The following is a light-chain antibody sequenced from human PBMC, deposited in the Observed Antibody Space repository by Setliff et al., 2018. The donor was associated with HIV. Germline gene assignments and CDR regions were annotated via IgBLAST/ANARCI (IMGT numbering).Light chain of an antibody. J-gene: IGLJ1*01. V-gene: IGLV2-14*03. CDR1: SSDIGGNTF. CDR3: SSYTTSNTYV. Sequence: QSALAQPASVSGSPGQSITFSCTGTSSDIGGNTFVSWYQHLPGKTPTVIIYDVNKRPSGVSDRFSGFKSGNTASLTISGLQAEDEADYHCSSYTTSNTYVFGSGTKGTVL. CDR2: DVN.